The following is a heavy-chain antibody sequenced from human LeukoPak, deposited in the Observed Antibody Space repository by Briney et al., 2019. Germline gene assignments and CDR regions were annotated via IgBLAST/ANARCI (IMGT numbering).Heavy chain of an antibody. V-gene: IGHV3-30-3*01. CDR3: ARDFRRALDY. J-gene: IGHJ4*02. CDR1: GFTFSSYA. CDR2: ISYDGSNK. Sequence: PGGSLRLSCAASGFTFSSYAMNWVRQAPDKGLEWVALISYDGSNKYYADSVKGRFTISRDNSKNTLFLQMNSLRAEDTAVYYCARDFRRALDYWGQGTLVTVSS.